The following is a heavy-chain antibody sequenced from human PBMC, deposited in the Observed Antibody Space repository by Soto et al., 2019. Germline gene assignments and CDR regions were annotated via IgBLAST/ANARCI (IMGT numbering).Heavy chain of an antibody. V-gene: IGHV3-30*18. D-gene: IGHD6-13*01. CDR2: ISYDGSNK. J-gene: IGHJ4*02. Sequence: GGSLRLSCAASGFTFSSYGMHWVRQAPGKGLEWVAVISYDGSNKYYADSVKGRFTISRDNSKNTLYLQMNSLRAEDTAVYYCAKDMSSRWSAVDYWGQGTLVTVS. CDR3: AKDMSSRWSAVDY. CDR1: GFTFSSYG.